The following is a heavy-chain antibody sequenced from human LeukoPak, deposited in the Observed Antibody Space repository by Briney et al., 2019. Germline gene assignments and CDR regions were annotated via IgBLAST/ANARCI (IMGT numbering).Heavy chain of an antibody. CDR1: GYTFTGYY. D-gene: IGHD6-13*01. CDR2: INPNSGDT. Sequence: ASVKVSCKASGYTFTGYYMHWVRQAPGQGLEWMGWINPNSGDTNYAQNFQGRVTMTRDTSISTAYMELTRLRSDDTAVYYCARDFPRYSRAGGYWGQGTLVTVSS. J-gene: IGHJ4*02. CDR3: ARDFPRYSRAGGY. V-gene: IGHV1-2*02.